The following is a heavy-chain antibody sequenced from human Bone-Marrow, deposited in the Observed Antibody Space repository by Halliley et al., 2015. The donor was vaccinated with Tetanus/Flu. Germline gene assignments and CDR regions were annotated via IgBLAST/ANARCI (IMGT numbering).Heavy chain of an antibody. V-gene: IGHV4-4*08. Sequence: WIGYMQNSGSTDYRPSLKSRVTISLDTSRNQFSLRLSSVTAEDTAVYYCARDRVPGAYWGQGTLVTVFS. J-gene: IGHJ4*02. CDR2: MQNSGST. CDR3: ARDRVPGAY.